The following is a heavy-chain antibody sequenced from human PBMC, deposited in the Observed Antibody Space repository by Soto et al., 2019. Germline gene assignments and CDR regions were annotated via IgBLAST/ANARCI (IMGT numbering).Heavy chain of an antibody. CDR2: ISSSSSYT. CDR3: ARDGYYDSSGYYYGAFDI. CDR1: GFTFSDYY. Sequence: PGWSLRLSCAASGFTFSDYYMSLIRQASGKGLEWVSYISSSSSYTNYADSVKGRFTISRDNAKNSLYLQMNSLRAEDTAVYYCARDGYYDSSGYYYGAFDIWGKGIMVTVSS. J-gene: IGHJ3*02. D-gene: IGHD3-22*01. V-gene: IGHV3-11*06.